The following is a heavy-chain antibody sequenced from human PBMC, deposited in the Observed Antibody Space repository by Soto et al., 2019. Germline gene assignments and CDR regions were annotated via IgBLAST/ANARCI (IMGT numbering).Heavy chain of an antibody. V-gene: IGHV4-61*01. CDR3: ARDYRYDILTGYYYYYGMDF. Sequence: QVQLQESGPGLVKPSETLSLTCTVSGGSVSSGSYYWSWIRQPPGKGLEWIGYIYYSGSTNYNPSLKSRVPISVATSKNQFSLKLSSVTAADTAVYYCARDYRYDILTGYYYYYGMDFWGQGTTVTVSS. J-gene: IGHJ6*02. CDR1: GGSVSSGSYY. D-gene: IGHD3-9*01. CDR2: IYYSGST.